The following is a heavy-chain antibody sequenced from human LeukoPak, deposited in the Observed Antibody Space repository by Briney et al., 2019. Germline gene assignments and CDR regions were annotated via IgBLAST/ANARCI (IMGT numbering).Heavy chain of an antibody. V-gene: IGHV4-31*03. CDR3: ARGVRWLQLSYFDY. CDR1: SGSISSGVYY. Sequence: SQTLSLTCPVSSGSISSGVYYWSWIRQHPGKGLEWIGYIYYSGSTYYNPSLKSRVTISVDTSRNQFSLKLSSVTAADTAVYYCARGVRWLQLSYFDYWGQGTLVTVSS. CDR2: IYYSGST. J-gene: IGHJ4*02. D-gene: IGHD5-24*01.